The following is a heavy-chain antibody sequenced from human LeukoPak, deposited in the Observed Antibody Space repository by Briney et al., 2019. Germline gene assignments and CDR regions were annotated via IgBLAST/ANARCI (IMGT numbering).Heavy chain of an antibody. CDR1: GFTFSSYA. J-gene: IGHJ4*02. CDR2: INNNGGST. V-gene: IGHV3-64*02. Sequence: GGSLRLSCAASGFTFSSYAMHWVRQAPGKGLEYVSAINNNGGSTYYADSVRGRFTISRDNSKNTLYLQVGSLRADDMAVYYCARGRLYRNWFCFDYWGQGTLVTVSS. D-gene: IGHD3-9*01. CDR3: ARGRLYRNWFCFDY.